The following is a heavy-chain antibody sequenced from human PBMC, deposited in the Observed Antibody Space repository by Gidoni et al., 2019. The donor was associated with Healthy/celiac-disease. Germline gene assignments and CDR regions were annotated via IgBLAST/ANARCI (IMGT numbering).Heavy chain of an antibody. V-gene: IGHV3-33*01. D-gene: IGHD6-13*01. CDR1: GFPFSSYG. Sequence: VQLVECGVGGVHPGRALRLPCAACGFPFSSYGMHWVRQARGKGLEWVAVIWYDGSHKYYADSVKGRVTISRDNSKNTLYLQMNSLRAEDTAVYYCARGAAAGLRRGPLDYWGQGTLVTVSS. CDR2: IWYDGSHK. CDR3: ARGAAAGLRRGPLDY. J-gene: IGHJ4*02.